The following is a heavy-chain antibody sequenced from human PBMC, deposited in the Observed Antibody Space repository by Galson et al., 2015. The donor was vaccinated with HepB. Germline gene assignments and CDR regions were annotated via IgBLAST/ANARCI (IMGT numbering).Heavy chain of an antibody. V-gene: IGHV1-69*13. CDR2: IIPIFGTA. Sequence: SVKVSCKASGGTFSSYAISWVRQAPGQGLEWMGGIIPIFGTANYAQKFQGRVTITADESTSTAYMELSSLRSEDTAVYYCARTYGGNSVYFDYWGQGTLVTVSS. CDR3: ARTYGGNSVYFDY. J-gene: IGHJ4*02. D-gene: IGHD4-23*01. CDR1: GGTFSSYA.